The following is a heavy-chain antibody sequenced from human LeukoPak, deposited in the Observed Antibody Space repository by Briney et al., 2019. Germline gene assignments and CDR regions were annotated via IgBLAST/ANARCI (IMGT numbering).Heavy chain of an antibody. CDR3: ARVRGYSYGLDY. J-gene: IGHJ4*02. CDR1: GFTFSSNW. V-gene: IGHV3-21*01. Sequence: GGSLRLSCAASGFTFSSNWMHWVRQAPGKGLVWVSSISSSSSYIYYADSVKGRFTISRDNAKNSLYLQMNSLRAEDTAVYYCARVRGYSYGLDYWGQGTLVTVSS. CDR2: ISSSSSYI. D-gene: IGHD5-18*01.